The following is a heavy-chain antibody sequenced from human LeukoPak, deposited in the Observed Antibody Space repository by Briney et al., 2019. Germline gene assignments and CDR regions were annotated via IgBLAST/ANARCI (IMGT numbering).Heavy chain of an antibody. CDR2: IIPICGTA. CDR1: GGTFSSYA. Sequence: ASVKVSCKASGGTFSSYAISWVRQAPGQGLEWIGRIIPICGTANYAQKFQGRVTITTDESTSTAYMELSSLRSEDTAVYYCARDLWDTAIDNWFDPWGQGTLVTVSS. CDR3: ARDLWDTAIDNWFDP. V-gene: IGHV1-69*05. D-gene: IGHD5-18*01. J-gene: IGHJ5*02.